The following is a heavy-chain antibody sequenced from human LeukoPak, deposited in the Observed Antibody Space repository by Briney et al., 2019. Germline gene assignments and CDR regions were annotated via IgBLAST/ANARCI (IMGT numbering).Heavy chain of an antibody. Sequence: SQTLSLTCTVSGGSISSGGYYWSWIRQHPGKGLEWIGYIYYSGSTYYNPSLKSRVTISVDTSKNQFSLKLSSVTAVDTAVYYCARKATTGPTKAAFDIWGQGTMVTVSS. CDR3: ARKATTGPTKAAFDI. J-gene: IGHJ3*02. CDR2: IYYSGST. D-gene: IGHD4-17*01. CDR1: GGSISSGGYY. V-gene: IGHV4-31*03.